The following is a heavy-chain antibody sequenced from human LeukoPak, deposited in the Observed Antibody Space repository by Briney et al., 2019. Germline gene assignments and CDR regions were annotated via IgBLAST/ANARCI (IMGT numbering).Heavy chain of an antibody. CDR2: ISGSGGAT. D-gene: IGHD3-10*02. CDR3: AELGITMIGGV. CDR1: GFTFNTYT. V-gene: IGHV3-23*01. J-gene: IGHJ6*04. Sequence: GSLRLSCAASGFTFNTYTMNWVRQAPGKGLEWVSGISGSGGATYYADSVKGRFTISRDNAKNSLYLQMNSLRAEDTAVYYCAELGITMIGGVWGKGTTVTISS.